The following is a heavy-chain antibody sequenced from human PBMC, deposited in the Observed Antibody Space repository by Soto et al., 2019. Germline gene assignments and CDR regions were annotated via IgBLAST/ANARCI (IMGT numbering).Heavy chain of an antibody. CDR2: IYATGTT. CDR3: VRDGTKTLRDWFDP. D-gene: IGHD1-1*01. V-gene: IGHV4-4*07. J-gene: IGHJ5*02. Sequence: PSETLSLTCTVSGASISGFYRSWIRKSAGKGLEWIGRIYATGTTDYNPSLKSRVMMSVVTSKKQFSLKLRSVTAADTAVYYCVRDGTKTLRDWFDPWGQGISVTVSS. CDR1: GASISGFY.